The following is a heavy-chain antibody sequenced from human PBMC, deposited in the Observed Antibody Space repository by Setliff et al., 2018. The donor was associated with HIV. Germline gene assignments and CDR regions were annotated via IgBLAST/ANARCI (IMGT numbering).Heavy chain of an antibody. D-gene: IGHD2-2*02. V-gene: IGHV1-69*05. CDR3: ARSGVPGWGPAAIEGYYYYYGMDV. CDR1: GYTFTGYY. Sequence: GASVKVSCKASGYTFTGYYMHWVRQAPGQGLEWMGGIIPISGTANYAQKFQGRVTITTDESTSTAYMELSGLRSEDTAVYYCARSGVPGWGPAAIEGYYYYYGMDVWGQGTTVTVSS. CDR2: IIPISGTA. J-gene: IGHJ6*02.